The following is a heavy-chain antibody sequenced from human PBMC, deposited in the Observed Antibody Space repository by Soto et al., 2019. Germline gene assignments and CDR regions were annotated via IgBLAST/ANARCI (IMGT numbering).Heavy chain of an antibody. D-gene: IGHD6-19*01. CDR3: VRDRALDSSGHWFDS. Sequence: QVQLQESGPGQVKPSQTLSLTCTVSGRSVSSGGYYWTWIRQHPGKGLEWIGYIYHIGSPSYNPSPKSRVTMSLDTSKNQFSLNLTSVTAADTAIYYCVRDRALDSSGHWFDSWGQGTLVTVSS. J-gene: IGHJ5*01. CDR2: IYHIGSP. V-gene: IGHV4-31*03. CDR1: GRSVSSGGYY.